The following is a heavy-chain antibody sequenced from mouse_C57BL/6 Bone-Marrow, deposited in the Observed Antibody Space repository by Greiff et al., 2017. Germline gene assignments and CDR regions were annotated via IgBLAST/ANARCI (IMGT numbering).Heavy chain of an antibody. CDR1: GFSLTSYG. Sequence: VQLQQSGPGLVQPSQSLSITCTVSGFSLTSYGVHWVRQSPGKGLEWLGVIWRGGSTDYNAAFMSRLSITKDNSKSQVFFKMNSLQADDTAIYYCAKHYDYDAGYYAMDYWGQGTSVTVSS. CDR3: AKHYDYDAGYYAMDY. J-gene: IGHJ4*01. V-gene: IGHV2-5*01. D-gene: IGHD2-4*01. CDR2: IWRGGST.